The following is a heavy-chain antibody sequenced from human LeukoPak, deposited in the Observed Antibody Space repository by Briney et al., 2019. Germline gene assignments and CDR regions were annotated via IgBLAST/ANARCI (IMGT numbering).Heavy chain of an antibody. J-gene: IGHJ4*02. Sequence: GGSLRLSCAASGFTFISYWMAGFRQAPGKGREWVANKKQDGGEKYYVDSVKGRFTISRDNAKNSLYLQMNSLRAEDTAVYYCARDGSETYYDFWSGYPPAGYYDYWGQGTLVTVSS. CDR3: ARDGSETYYDFWSGYPPAGYYDY. CDR2: KKQDGGEK. D-gene: IGHD3-3*01. V-gene: IGHV3-7*05. CDR1: GFTFISYW.